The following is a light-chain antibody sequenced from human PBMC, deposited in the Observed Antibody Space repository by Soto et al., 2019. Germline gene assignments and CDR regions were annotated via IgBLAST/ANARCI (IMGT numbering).Light chain of an antibody. J-gene: IGKJ1*01. Sequence: VLTQSPGTLSLSPGESATLSCRDSQSVGSSFLAWYQQKPGQAPRLLISGKSSRAGGIPDRFSGSGSGTDLNLTISRLEPEDFAVYYCQKYGSSPQTFGQGTKVDIK. CDR1: QSVGSSF. V-gene: IGKV3-20*01. CDR2: GKS. CDR3: QKYGSSPQT.